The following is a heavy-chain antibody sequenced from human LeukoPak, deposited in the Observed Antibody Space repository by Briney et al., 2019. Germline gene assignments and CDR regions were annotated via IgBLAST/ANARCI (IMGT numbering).Heavy chain of an antibody. D-gene: IGHD3-22*01. CDR3: ARGHISFGHLTNMIVVVMDFQH. V-gene: IGHV1-2*02. Sequence: ASVKVSCKASGYTFTGYYMHWVRQAPGQGLEWMGWINPNSGGTNYAQKFQGRVTMTRDTSISTAYMELSRLRSDDTAVYYCARGHISFGHLTNMIVVVMDFQHWGQGTLVTVSS. J-gene: IGHJ1*01. CDR1: GYTFTGYY. CDR2: INPNSGGT.